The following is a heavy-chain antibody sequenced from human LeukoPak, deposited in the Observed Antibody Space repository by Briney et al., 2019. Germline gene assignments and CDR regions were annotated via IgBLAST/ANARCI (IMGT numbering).Heavy chain of an antibody. CDR3: AELGITMIGGV. CDR2: ISSSSSTI. V-gene: IGHV3-48*04. Sequence: GGSLRLSCAASGFTISSYWMSWVRQAPGKGLEWVSYISSSSSTIYYADSVKGRFTISRDNAKNSLYLQMNSLRAEDTAVYYCAELGITMIGGVWGKGTTVTISS. J-gene: IGHJ6*04. CDR1: GFTISSYW. D-gene: IGHD3-10*02.